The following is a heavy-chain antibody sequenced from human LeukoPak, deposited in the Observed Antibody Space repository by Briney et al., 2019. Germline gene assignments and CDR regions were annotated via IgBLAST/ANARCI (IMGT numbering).Heavy chain of an antibody. CDR1: GFTFSSYG. CDR2: ISYDGSNK. D-gene: IGHD4-17*01. V-gene: IGHV3-30*18. Sequence: GGSLRLSCAASGFTFSSYGMHWVRQAPGKGLEWVAVISYDGSNKYYADSVKGRFTISRDNSKNTLYLQMNSLRAEDTAVYYCAKALDYGDYAPQAAFDYWGQGTLVTVSS. J-gene: IGHJ4*02. CDR3: AKALDYGDYAPQAAFDY.